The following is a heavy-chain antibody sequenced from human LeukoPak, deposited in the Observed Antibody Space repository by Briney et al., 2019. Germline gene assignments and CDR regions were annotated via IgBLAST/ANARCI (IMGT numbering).Heavy chain of an antibody. CDR2: ISSSSSYI. Sequence: GGSLRLSCAASGFTFSSYSMNWVRQAPGKGLEWVSSISSSSSYIYYADSVKGRFTISRDNAKNSLYLQMNSLRAEDTAVYYCAREAAHFNYDILTGYAYYFDYWGQGTLVTMS. CDR3: AREAAHFNYDILTGYAYYFDY. V-gene: IGHV3-21*01. CDR1: GFTFSSYS. J-gene: IGHJ4*02. D-gene: IGHD3-9*01.